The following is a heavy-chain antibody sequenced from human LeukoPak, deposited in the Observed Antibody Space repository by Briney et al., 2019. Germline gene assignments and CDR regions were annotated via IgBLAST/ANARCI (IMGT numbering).Heavy chain of an antibody. CDR2: IPFDGSRQ. V-gene: IGHV3-30*02. J-gene: IGHJ4*02. D-gene: IGHD6-13*01. CDR1: GITLSSHG. Sequence: GGSLRVSCEAPGITLSSHGMHWVRQTPGKGLEWRAFIPFDGSRQYYADSVKGRFIISRDNSKQTLYLQINNLRAEDTAVYYCAKEGGGYSKQYYFDYWGQGTLVTVSS. CDR3: AKEGGGYSKQYYFDY.